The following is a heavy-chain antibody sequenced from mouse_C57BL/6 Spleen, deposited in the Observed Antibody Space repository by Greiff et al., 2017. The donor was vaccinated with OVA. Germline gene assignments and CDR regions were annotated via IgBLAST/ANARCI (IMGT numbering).Heavy chain of an antibody. Sequence: ESGPGLVKPSQSLSLTCSVTGYSITSGYYWNWIRQFPGNKLEWMGYISYDGSNNYNPSLKNRISITRDTSKNQFFLKLNSVTTEDTATYYCATHPLYYGNYVGYFDVWGTGTTVTVSS. V-gene: IGHV3-6*01. D-gene: IGHD2-1*01. CDR3: ATHPLYYGNYVGYFDV. CDR1: GYSITSGYY. CDR2: ISYDGSN. J-gene: IGHJ1*03.